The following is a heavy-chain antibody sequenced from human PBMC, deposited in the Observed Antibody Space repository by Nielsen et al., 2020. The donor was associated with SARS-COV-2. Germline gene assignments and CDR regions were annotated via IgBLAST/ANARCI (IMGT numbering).Heavy chain of an antibody. CDR2: IHEDGSS. CDR1: GFTVSRNY. J-gene: IGHJ6*02. V-gene: IGHV3-53*01. CDR3: ARAYCSSTSCHLYYYGMDV. D-gene: IGHD2-2*01. Sequence: GESLKISCAASGFTVSRNYMSWVRQAPGKGLAWVSVIHEDGSSYYADSVEGRFTISRDNSKNILDLHMNSLRAEDTALYHCARAYCSSTSCHLYYYGMDVWGQGTTVTVSS.